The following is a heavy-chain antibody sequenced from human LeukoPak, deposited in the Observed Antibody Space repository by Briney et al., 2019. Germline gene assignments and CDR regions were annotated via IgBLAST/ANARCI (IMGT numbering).Heavy chain of an antibody. V-gene: IGHV1-2*02. Sequence: GASVKVSCKASGYTFTGYYMHWVRQAPGQGLEWMGWINPNSGGTNYAQKFQGRVTMTRDTSISTAYMELSRLRSDDTAVYYCARVDESRGYYYSDEYFQHWGQGTLVTVSS. CDR2: INPNSGGT. D-gene: IGHD3-22*01. CDR1: GYTFTGYY. CDR3: ARVDESRGYYYSDEYFQH. J-gene: IGHJ1*01.